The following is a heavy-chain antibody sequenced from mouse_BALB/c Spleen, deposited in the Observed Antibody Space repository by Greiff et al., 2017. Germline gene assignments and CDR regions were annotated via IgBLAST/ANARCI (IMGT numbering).Heavy chain of an antibody. Sequence: EVKLVESGGGLVQPGGSRKLSCAASGFTFSSFGMHWVRQAPEKGLEWVAYISSGSSTIYYADTVKGRFTISRDNPKNTLFLQMTSLRSEDTAMYYCARSNWHEGDYWGQGTTLTVSS. D-gene: IGHD4-1*01. J-gene: IGHJ2*01. V-gene: IGHV5-17*02. CDR3: ARSNWHEGDY. CDR2: ISSGSSTI. CDR1: GFTFSSFG.